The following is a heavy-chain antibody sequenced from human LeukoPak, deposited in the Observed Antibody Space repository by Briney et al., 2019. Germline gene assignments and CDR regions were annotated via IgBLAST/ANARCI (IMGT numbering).Heavy chain of an antibody. Sequence: SGGSLRLSCAASGFTFSSYSMDWVRQAPGKGLGWVSYISSSSSTIYYADSVKGRFTISRDNAKNSLYLQMNSLRAEDTAVYYCARGAYYYEDWGQGTLVTVSS. D-gene: IGHD3-22*01. CDR1: GFTFSSYS. V-gene: IGHV3-48*01. CDR2: ISSSSSTI. J-gene: IGHJ4*02. CDR3: ARGAYYYED.